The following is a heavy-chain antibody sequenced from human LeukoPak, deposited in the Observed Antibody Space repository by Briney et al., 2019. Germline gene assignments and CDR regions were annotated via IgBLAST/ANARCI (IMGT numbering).Heavy chain of an antibody. D-gene: IGHD3-22*01. V-gene: IGHV4-4*07. CDR1: GDSISSYY. CDR3: ARDLPGWDPIIVPPVNPRYYYMDV. J-gene: IGHJ6*03. CDR2: MYISGST. Sequence: SETLSLTCTVSGDSISSYYWSWIRQPAGKGLEWIGRMYISGSTDYSPSLKSRVTPSLDTSKNQFSLSLTSVTAADTAVYYCARDLPGWDPIIVPPVNPRYYYMDVWGKGTTVTVSS.